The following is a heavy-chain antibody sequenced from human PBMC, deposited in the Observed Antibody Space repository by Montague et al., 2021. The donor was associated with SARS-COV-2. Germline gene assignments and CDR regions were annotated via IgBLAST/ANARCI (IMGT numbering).Heavy chain of an antibody. Sequence: SETLSLTCAVRGGSFSGYSWIWIRQPPGKGLEWIGEVKHSGGTKYNTSLKSRVAISIDTSKNQFSLKLSSVTAPDTAVYYCARLGDGVEPSPILGLGPFYYSYYIDIWGKGTAVTVSS. D-gene: IGHD1-1*01. CDR3: ARLGDGVEPSPILGLGPFYYSYYIDI. J-gene: IGHJ6*03. CDR1: GGSFSGYS. CDR2: VKHSGGT. V-gene: IGHV4-34*01.